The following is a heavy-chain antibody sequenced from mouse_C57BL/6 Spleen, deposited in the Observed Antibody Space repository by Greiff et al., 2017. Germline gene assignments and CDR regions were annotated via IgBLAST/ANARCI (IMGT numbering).Heavy chain of an antibody. CDR2: IDPSDSYT. D-gene: IGHD2-3*01. V-gene: IGHV1-50*01. J-gene: IGHJ3*01. CDR3: ARMGGYYEAY. Sequence: QVQLQQPGAELVKPGASVKLSCKASGYTFTSYWMQWVKQRPGQGLEWIGEIDPSDSYTNYNQKFKGKATLTVDPSSSTAYMQLSSLTSEDSAVYYCARMGGYYEAYWGQGTLVTVSA. CDR1: GYTFTSYW.